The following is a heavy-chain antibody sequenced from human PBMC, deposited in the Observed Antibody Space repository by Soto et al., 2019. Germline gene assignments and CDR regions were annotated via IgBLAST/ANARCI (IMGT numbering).Heavy chain of an antibody. V-gene: IGHV4-34*01. Sequence: QVQLQQWGAGLLKPSETLSLTCAVYGGSFSGYYWSWIRQPPGKGLEWIGEINHSGSTNYNPSLKSRVTISVDTSKNQFSLKLSSVTAADTAVYYCARDRAYYDSNGLYFDYWGQGTRVTVSS. J-gene: IGHJ4*02. D-gene: IGHD3-22*01. CDR1: GGSFSGYY. CDR3: ARDRAYYDSNGLYFDY. CDR2: INHSGST.